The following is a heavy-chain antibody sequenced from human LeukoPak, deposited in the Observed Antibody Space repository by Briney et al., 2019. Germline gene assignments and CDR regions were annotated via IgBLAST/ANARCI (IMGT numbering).Heavy chain of an antibody. CDR2: ISYDGSNK. V-gene: IGHV3-30*01. CDR1: GFTFSSYA. J-gene: IGHJ4*02. D-gene: IGHD3-16*01. CDR3: ARGRSHDYFDY. Sequence: GGSLRLSCAASGFTFSSYAMHWVRQAPGKGLEWVAVISYDGSNKRYADSVKGRFTISRDNSKNTLYLQMNSLRAEDTAVYYCARGRSHDYFDYWGQGTLVTVSS.